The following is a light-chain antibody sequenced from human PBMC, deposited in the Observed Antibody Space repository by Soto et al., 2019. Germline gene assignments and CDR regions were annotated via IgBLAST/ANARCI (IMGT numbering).Light chain of an antibody. J-gene: IGLJ2*01. V-gene: IGLV1-36*01. CDR3: AAWDDSLNGVV. Sequence: QSVLTQPPSVSAAPRQRVTISCSGSSSNNGNNAVNWYQQLPGKAPNVLIYYDDLLPSGVSDRFSGSKSGTSASLAISGLQSEDEADYYCAAWDDSLNGVVFGGGTKVTVL. CDR2: YDD. CDR1: SSNNGNNA.